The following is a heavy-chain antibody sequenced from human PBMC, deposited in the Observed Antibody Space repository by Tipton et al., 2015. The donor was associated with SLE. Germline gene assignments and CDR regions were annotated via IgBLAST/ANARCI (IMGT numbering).Heavy chain of an antibody. J-gene: IGHJ4*02. D-gene: IGHD3-3*02. CDR1: GYSISSGFY. V-gene: IGHV4-38-2*01. Sequence: TLSLTCAVSGYSISSGFYWGWIRQPPGKGLEWIGSIYYSGSTYFNPSLKSRVTMSVDTSKNQLSLELNSVTAADTALYYCARHADRIFGVPYWGQGTLVTVSS. CDR3: ARHADRIFGVPY. CDR2: IYYSGST.